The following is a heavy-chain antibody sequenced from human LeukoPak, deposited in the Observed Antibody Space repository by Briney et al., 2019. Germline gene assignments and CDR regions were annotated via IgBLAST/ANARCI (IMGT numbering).Heavy chain of an antibody. CDR3: ARDLVSSGWIDP. J-gene: IGHJ5*02. D-gene: IGHD6-19*01. Sequence: SETLSLTCTVSGGSISSGGYYWSWIRQHPGKGLEWIGYIYYSGSTYYNPSLKSRVTISVDTSKNQFSLKLSSVTAADTAVYYCARDLVSSGWIDPRSQGTLVTVSS. V-gene: IGHV4-31*03. CDR1: GGSISSGGYY. CDR2: IYYSGST.